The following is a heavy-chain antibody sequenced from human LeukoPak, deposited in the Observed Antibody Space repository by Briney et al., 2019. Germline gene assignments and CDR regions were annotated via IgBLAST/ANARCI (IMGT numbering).Heavy chain of an antibody. CDR2: ISSSSSI. Sequence: GGSLRLSCAASGFTFSSYSMDWVRQAPGKGLEWVSYISSSSSIYYADSVKGRFTISRDNAKNSLYLQMNSLRAEDTAVYYCARDLHYGGNYDYWGQGTLVTVSS. CDR3: ARDLHYGGNYDY. D-gene: IGHD4-23*01. J-gene: IGHJ4*02. CDR1: GFTFSSYS. V-gene: IGHV3-48*01.